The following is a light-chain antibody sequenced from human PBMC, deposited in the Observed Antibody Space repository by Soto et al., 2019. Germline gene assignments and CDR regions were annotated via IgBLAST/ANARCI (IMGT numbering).Light chain of an antibody. Sequence: DIQMTQSPSTLSASVGDRVTITCRASQSISSWLAWYQQKPGKAPKLLIYDASSLESGVPSRFSGSGSGTEFTLTICSLQPDDFATYYCHQYNSYLLTFGGGTKVEIK. CDR3: HQYNSYLLT. CDR2: DAS. V-gene: IGKV1-5*01. CDR1: QSISSW. J-gene: IGKJ4*01.